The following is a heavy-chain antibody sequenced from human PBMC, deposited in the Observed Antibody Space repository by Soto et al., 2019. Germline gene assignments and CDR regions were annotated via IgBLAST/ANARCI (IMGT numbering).Heavy chain of an antibody. D-gene: IGHD3-3*01. Sequence: EVHLLESGGGLVQPGGSLRLSCAASGFTFSNHAMSWVRPTPGEGLEWVSGISFSGDNTYYADSVRGRFTVSRDNSKSTLYLQMNSLRAEDTAVYYCAKRFTLFGVNKLSPEADYWGQGTLVTVS. V-gene: IGHV3-23*01. CDR1: GFTFSNHA. CDR2: ISFSGDNT. CDR3: AKRFTLFGVNKLSPEADY. J-gene: IGHJ4*02.